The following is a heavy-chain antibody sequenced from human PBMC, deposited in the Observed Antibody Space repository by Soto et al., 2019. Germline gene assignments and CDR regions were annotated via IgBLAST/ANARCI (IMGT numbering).Heavy chain of an antibody. Sequence: GGSLRLSCAASGFTFSSYWMHWVRQAPGKGLVWVSRINSDGSSTSYADSVKGRFTISRDNAKNTLYLQMNSLRAEDTAVYYCARDATANSIVGATYYYYYGMDVWGQGTTVTVS. V-gene: IGHV3-74*01. D-gene: IGHD1-26*01. CDR2: INSDGSST. CDR1: GFTFSSYW. J-gene: IGHJ6*02. CDR3: ARDATANSIVGATYYYYYGMDV.